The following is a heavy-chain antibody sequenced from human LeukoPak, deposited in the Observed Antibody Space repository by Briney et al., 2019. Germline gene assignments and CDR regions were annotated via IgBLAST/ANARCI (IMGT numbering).Heavy chain of an antibody. V-gene: IGHV4-59*01. Sequence: SETLSLTCTVSDDSISDYYRGGIRQPPGKGLEWIGYFHNSGTSTYNPSLKSRVTISADTSKNQFSLKLNSLTTADTAVYYCTRGAGWLIDYWGQGSLVTVSS. CDR1: DDSISDYY. D-gene: IGHD3-16*01. CDR2: FHNSGTS. CDR3: TRGAGWLIDY. J-gene: IGHJ4*02.